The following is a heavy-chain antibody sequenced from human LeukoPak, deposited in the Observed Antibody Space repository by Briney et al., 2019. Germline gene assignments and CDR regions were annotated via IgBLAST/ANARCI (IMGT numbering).Heavy chain of an antibody. CDR1: GFTFSSYG. CDR3: AKLTGSPRGVIPGETVWGAYYYYYYMDV. Sequence: PGGSLRLSCAASGFTFSSYGMHWVRQAPGKGLQWVAFIRYDGSNKYYADSVKGRFTISRDNSKNTLYLQMNSLRAEDTAVYYCAKLTGSPRGVIPGETVWGAYYYYYYMDVWGKGTTVTVSS. J-gene: IGHJ6*03. V-gene: IGHV3-30*02. D-gene: IGHD3-10*01. CDR2: IRYDGSNK.